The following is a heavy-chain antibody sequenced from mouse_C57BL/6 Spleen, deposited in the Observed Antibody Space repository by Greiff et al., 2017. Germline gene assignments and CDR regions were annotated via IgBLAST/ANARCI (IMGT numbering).Heavy chain of an antibody. D-gene: IGHD3-2*01. J-gene: IGHJ2*01. CDR2: IHPNSGST. Sequence: VQLQQPGAELVKPGASVKLSCKASGYTFTSYWMHWVKQRPGHGLEWIGMIHPNSGSTNYNEKFKSKATLTVDKASSTAYMQLSSLTSEDSAVYYCARPDSYYFDYWGQGTTLTVSS. CDR1: GYTFTSYW. CDR3: ARPDSYYFDY. V-gene: IGHV1-64*01.